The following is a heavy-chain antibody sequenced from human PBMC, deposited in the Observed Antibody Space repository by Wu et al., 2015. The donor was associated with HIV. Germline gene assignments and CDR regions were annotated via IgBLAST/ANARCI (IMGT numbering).Heavy chain of an antibody. D-gene: IGHD6-19*01. CDR3: AREPGIGVAGAGWYFDY. CDR2: ISIYNGNI. V-gene: IGHV1-18*01. J-gene: IGHJ4*02. Sequence: QVQLVQSGTEVKKPGASVKVSCKASGFSFSSYGFSWVRQAPGQGLEWMAWISIYNGNIKYGHKFQGRVTMTPDPSASTIYMELRSLTSEDTAVYYCAREPGIGVAGAGWYFDYWGQGTLVTVSS. CDR1: GFSFSSYG.